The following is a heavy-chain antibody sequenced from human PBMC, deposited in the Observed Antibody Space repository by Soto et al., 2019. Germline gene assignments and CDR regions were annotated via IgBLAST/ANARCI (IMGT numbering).Heavy chain of an antibody. CDR1: GFTFSSYA. V-gene: IGHV3-30-3*01. CDR2: ISYDGSNK. CDR3: ARGRGSIFGVPPPPGPHYYYYGMDV. J-gene: IGHJ6*02. Sequence: GGSLRLSCAASGFTFSSYAMHWVRQAPGKGLEWVAVISYDGSNKYYADSVKGRFTISRDNSKNTLYLQMNSLRAEDTAVYYCARGRGSIFGVPPPPGPHYYYYGMDVWGQGTTVTVSS. D-gene: IGHD3-3*01.